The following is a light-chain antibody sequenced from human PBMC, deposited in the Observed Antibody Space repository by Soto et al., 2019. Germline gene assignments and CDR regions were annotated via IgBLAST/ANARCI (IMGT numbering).Light chain of an antibody. Sequence: QSALTQPPSVSGSPGQSVTISCTGTSSDVGSYNRVSWYQQPPGTVPKLMIYEVSNRPSGVPDRFSGSKSGNSASLTISGLQAEDEADYYCSSYTSSSTYVFGPGTKLTVL. J-gene: IGLJ1*01. V-gene: IGLV2-18*02. CDR1: SSDVGSYNR. CDR3: SSYTSSSTYV. CDR2: EVS.